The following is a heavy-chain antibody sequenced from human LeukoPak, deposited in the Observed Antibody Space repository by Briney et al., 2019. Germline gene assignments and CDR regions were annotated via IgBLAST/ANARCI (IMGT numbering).Heavy chain of an antibody. D-gene: IGHD5-24*01. CDR1: GGSISSYY. CDR3: ARGRMATMLHDY. J-gene: IGHJ4*02. V-gene: IGHV4-59*08. CDR2: IYYSGST. Sequence: PSETLSLTCTVSGGSISSYYWSWIRQPPGKGLEWIGYIYYSGSTNYNPSLKSRVTISVDTSKNQFSLKLSSVTAADTAVYYCARGRMATMLHDYWGQGTLVTVSS.